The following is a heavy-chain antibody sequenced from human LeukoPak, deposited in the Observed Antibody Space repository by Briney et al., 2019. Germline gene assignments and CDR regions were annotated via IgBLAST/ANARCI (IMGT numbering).Heavy chain of an antibody. CDR1: GASISSYY. Sequence: SETLSLTCTVSGASISSYYWSWIRQPPGKGLEYIGYIYYSGSTNYSPSLKGRVTISVDTSKNQFSLKLSSVTAADTAVYYCARGLAAAGTSYFDYWGQGTLVTVSS. V-gene: IGHV4-59*01. J-gene: IGHJ4*02. CDR2: IYYSGST. D-gene: IGHD6-13*01. CDR3: ARGLAAAGTSYFDY.